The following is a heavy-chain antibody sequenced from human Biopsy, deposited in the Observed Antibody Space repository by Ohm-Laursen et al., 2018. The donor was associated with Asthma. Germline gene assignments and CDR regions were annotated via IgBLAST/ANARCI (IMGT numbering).Heavy chain of an antibody. CDR1: GYSISNGGYY. V-gene: IGHV4-39*01. D-gene: IGHD6-13*01. Sequence: SDTLSLTCSVSGYSISNGGYYWTWVCQPPGKGLEWVGSIHKNGIGYYKSSLKSRLTISVDTSKNQFSLKVTSVTAADTAVYYCARQKLAAAEGPFDLWGQGTMVTVSS. CDR2: IHKNGIG. CDR3: ARQKLAAAEGPFDL. J-gene: IGHJ3*01.